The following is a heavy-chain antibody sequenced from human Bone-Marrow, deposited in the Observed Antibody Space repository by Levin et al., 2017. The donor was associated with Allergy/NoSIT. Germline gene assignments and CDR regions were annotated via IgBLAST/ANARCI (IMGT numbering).Heavy chain of an antibody. J-gene: IGHJ6*03. CDR3: ARTDTVTLSYYYFYMDV. D-gene: IGHD4-17*01. CDR2: SLRGRT. V-gene: IGHV4-4*02. Sequence: SLRGRTTYNPSLKSRVTISVDKSKNQFSLKLSSLTAADTAVFYCARTDTVTLSYYYFYMDVWGKGTTVTVSS.